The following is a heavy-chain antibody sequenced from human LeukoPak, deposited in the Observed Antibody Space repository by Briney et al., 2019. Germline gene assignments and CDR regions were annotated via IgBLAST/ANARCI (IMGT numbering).Heavy chain of an antibody. V-gene: IGHV1-8*01. J-gene: IGHJ4*02. Sequence: ASVKVSCKASGYTFTSYDINWVRQATGQGLEWMGWMNPNSGNTGYAQKFQGRVTMTRNTSISTAYMELSSLRSEDTAVYYCARFITGTTVEDYWGRGTLVTVSS. CDR3: ARFITGTTVEDY. CDR1: GYTFTSYD. D-gene: IGHD1-20*01. CDR2: MNPNSGNT.